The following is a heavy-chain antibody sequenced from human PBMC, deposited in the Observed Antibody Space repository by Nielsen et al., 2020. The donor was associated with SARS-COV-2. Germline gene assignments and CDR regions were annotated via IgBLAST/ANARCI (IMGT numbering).Heavy chain of an antibody. CDR3: AREGRKLPLDY. V-gene: IGHV1-46*01. D-gene: IGHD5-24*01. CDR1: GYTFTSYY. Sequence: ASVKVSCKASGYTFTSYYMHWVRQAPGQGLEWMGIINPSGGSTSYAQKFQGRVTMTRDTSTSTVYMELSSLRAEDTAVYYCAREGRKLPLDYWGQGTLVTVSS. CDR2: INPSGGST. J-gene: IGHJ4*02.